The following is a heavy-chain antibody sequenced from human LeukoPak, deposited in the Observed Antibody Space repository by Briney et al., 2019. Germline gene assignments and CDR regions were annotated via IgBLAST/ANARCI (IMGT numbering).Heavy chain of an antibody. Sequence: ASVKVSCKASGYTFTGYYMHWVRQAPGQGLEWMGWINPNSGGTNYAQKFQGRVTMTRDTSISTAYMELSRLRSDDTAVYYCARGWPAILTGYSRRLYYYYYMDVWGKGTTVTVSS. CDR2: INPNSGGT. V-gene: IGHV1-2*02. J-gene: IGHJ6*03. D-gene: IGHD3-9*01. CDR1: GYTFTGYY. CDR3: ARGWPAILTGYSRRLYYYYYMDV.